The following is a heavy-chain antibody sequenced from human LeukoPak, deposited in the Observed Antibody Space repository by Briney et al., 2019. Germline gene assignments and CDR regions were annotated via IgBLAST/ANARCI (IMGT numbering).Heavy chain of an antibody. Sequence: GGSLRLSCAASGFTFSSYAMHWVRQAPGKGLEWVAVISYDGSNKYYADSVKGRFTISRDNSKNTLYLQMNSLRAEDTAVYYCASPLRITMVRAPFDYWGQGTLVTVSS. J-gene: IGHJ4*02. CDR2: ISYDGSNK. D-gene: IGHD3-10*01. CDR1: GFTFSSYA. V-gene: IGHV3-30-3*01. CDR3: ASPLRITMVRAPFDY.